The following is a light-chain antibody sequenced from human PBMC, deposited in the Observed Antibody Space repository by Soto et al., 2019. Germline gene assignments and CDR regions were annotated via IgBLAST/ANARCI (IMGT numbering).Light chain of an antibody. J-gene: IGKJ1*01. CDR3: HQYSTSPPWT. V-gene: IGKV3-20*01. Sequence: EIVLTQSPGTLSLLPGERATLSCRSSQSVGSNYLAWYQQKPGRAPRLLIYGASSRATGIPDRFTGSGSGTDFTLTIGRLEPEDSAVYYCHQYSTSPPWTFGQGTKVEIK. CDR1: QSVGSNY. CDR2: GAS.